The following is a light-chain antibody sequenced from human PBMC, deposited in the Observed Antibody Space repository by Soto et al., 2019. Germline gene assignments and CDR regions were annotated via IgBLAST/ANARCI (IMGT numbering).Light chain of an antibody. CDR1: QSISTY. J-gene: IGKJ2*01. CDR2: AAS. CDR3: QQSYRIPYT. Sequence: DLQMTQSPSSLSASVGDRVTITCRASQSISTYLNWYQQKPGKAPKFLIFAASTLQSGVPSRFTGSGSGTDFTLTISSLQLEDFATYYCQQSYRIPYTFGQGTKLELK. V-gene: IGKV1-39*01.